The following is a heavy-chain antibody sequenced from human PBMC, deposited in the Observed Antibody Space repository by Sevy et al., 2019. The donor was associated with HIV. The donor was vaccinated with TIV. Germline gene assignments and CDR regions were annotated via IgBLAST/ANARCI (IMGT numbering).Heavy chain of an antibody. Sequence: PGGSLRLSCAASGFSFSSYGMHWVRQAPGKGLEWMSYIQYDGSNKDYGDSVKGRFTISRDNSKNTLYLQMNSLRVEDTAVFYCVKEGGGEGGDHWGQGTLVTVSS. CDR1: GFSFSSYG. V-gene: IGHV3-30*02. D-gene: IGHD2-21*01. J-gene: IGHJ4*02. CDR2: IQYDGSNK. CDR3: VKEGGGEGGDH.